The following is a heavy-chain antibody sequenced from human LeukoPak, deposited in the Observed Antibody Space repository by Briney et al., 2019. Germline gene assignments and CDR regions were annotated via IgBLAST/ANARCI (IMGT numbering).Heavy chain of an antibody. V-gene: IGHV4-34*01. D-gene: IGHD4-11*01. CDR1: GGSFSGYY. Sequence: PSETLSLTCAVYGGSFSGYYWSWIRQPPGKGLEWIGEINHSGSTNYNPSLKSRATISVDTSKNQFSLKLSSVTAADTAVYYCARGRNSNYDRYFDLWGRGTLVTVSS. J-gene: IGHJ2*01. CDR2: INHSGST. CDR3: ARGRNSNYDRYFDL.